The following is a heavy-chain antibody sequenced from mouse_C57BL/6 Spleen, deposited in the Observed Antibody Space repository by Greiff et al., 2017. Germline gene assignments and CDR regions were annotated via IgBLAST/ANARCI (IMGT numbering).Heavy chain of an antibody. CDR3: ARIPSITTVVAGDWYFDV. Sequence: QVQLQQPGAELVMPGASVKLSCKASGYTFTSYWMHWVKQRPGQGLEWIGEIDPSDSYTNYNQKFKGKSTLTVDKSSSTAYMQLSSLTSEDSAVYYCARIPSITTVVAGDWYFDVWGTGTTVTVSS. CDR1: GYTFTSYW. J-gene: IGHJ1*03. D-gene: IGHD1-1*01. V-gene: IGHV1-69*01. CDR2: IDPSDSYT.